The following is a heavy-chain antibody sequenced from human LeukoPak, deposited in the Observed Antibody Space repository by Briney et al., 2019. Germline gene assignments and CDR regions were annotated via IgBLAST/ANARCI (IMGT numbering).Heavy chain of an antibody. V-gene: IGHV3-20*01. D-gene: IGHD6-13*01. CDR3: ARGAGSSWYFYFDY. CDR1: GFTFDDHG. J-gene: IGHJ4*02. CDR2: IKWDGGST. Sequence: PGGSLRLSCAASGFTFDDHGMSWVRQVPGKGLEWVSGIKWDGGSTGYADSVKGRFTISRDNAKNSLYLQMNSLRVEDTAVHHCARGAGSSWYFYFDYWGQGTLVTVSS.